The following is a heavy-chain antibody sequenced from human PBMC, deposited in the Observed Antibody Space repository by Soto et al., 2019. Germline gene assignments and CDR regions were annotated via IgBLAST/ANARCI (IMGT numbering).Heavy chain of an antibody. CDR2: IDPDDSYT. CDR3: ARQTPTLWFGGSAENYGMDV. V-gene: IGHV5-10-1*01. Sequence: GESLKISCKGSGYTFSNFWINWVRQMPGKGLGWMGRIDPDDSYTKYSPSFQGHATISVDKSISTAFLQWSSLKASDTAMYYCARQTPTLWFGGSAENYGMDVWGRGTTVTVSS. CDR1: GYTFSNFW. J-gene: IGHJ6*02. D-gene: IGHD3-10*01.